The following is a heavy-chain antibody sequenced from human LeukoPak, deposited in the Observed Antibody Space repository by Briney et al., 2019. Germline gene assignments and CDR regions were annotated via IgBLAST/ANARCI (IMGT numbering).Heavy chain of an antibody. CDR2: SGISGGT. V-gene: IGHV3-23*01. CDR1: GFSFAGYG. D-gene: IGHD2-21*02. Sequence: RGESLKISCAASGFSFAGYGMSWVRQAPGKGLEWISTSGISGGTYYVDSVKGRFTISRDKSKNTLYLQMNSLRVEDTALYYCAKRGDRPMYYFHHWGQGTLVTVSS. J-gene: IGHJ4*02. CDR3: AKRGDRPMYYFHH.